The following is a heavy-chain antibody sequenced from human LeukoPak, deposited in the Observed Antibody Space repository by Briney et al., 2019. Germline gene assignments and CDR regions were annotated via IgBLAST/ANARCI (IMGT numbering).Heavy chain of an antibody. Sequence: PGGSLRLSCAASGFTVSSNYMSWVRQAPGKGLEWVSVIYSGGSTCYADSVKGRFTISRDNSKNTLYLQMNSLRAEDTAVYYCARVKAVAVMVPNWFDPWGQGTLVTVSS. CDR3: ARVKAVAVMVPNWFDP. D-gene: IGHD6-19*01. V-gene: IGHV3-53*01. CDR1: GFTVSSNY. CDR2: IYSGGST. J-gene: IGHJ5*02.